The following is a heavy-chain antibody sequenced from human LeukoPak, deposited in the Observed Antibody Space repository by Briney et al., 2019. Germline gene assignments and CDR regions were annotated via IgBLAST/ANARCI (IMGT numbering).Heavy chain of an antibody. CDR3: ARMTRSMTTMSYYYGMDV. V-gene: IGHV1-69*13. CDR2: IIPIFGTA. Sequence: SVKVSCKASGGTFSSYAISWVRQAPGQGLKWMGGIIPIFGTANYAQKFQGRVTITADDSTSTAYMELSSLRSEDTAVYYCARMTRSMTTMSYYYGMDVRGQGTTVTVSS. J-gene: IGHJ6*02. D-gene: IGHD4-11*01. CDR1: GGTFSSYA.